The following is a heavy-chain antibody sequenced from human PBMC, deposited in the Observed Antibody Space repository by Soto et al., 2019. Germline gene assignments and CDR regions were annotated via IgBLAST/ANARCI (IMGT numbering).Heavy chain of an antibody. D-gene: IGHD3-22*01. J-gene: IGHJ3*01. CDR2: FIPIFRTL. CDR3: VRDRRIYYSDPHDEFVASDYEV. CDR1: GGKFGSHG. V-gene: IGHV1-69*01. Sequence: QVQLIQSEAEVKKPGSSVRVSCTASGGKFGSHGFSWVRQAPGQRLEWVGGFIPIFRTLTYTEKFQARVRIAADESTNTVYLELSSLTSEDTAVYYCVRDRRIYYSDPHDEFVASDYEVWGQGTMVSVSS.